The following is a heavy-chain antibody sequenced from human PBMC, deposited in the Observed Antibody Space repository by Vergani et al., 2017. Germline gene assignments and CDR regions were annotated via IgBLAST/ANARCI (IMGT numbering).Heavy chain of an antibody. V-gene: IGHV4-30-2*01. Sequence: QVQLQESGPGLVKPSETLSLTCAVSGDSTTNGGLSWNWIRQPPGKGPEWIGYIFPSGNSDYNPSLKNRVSIPLDKSKNQFSLWVNSVTAADTAVYFCARASLGGLVGYYYYVDVWGKGKTVVVSS. CDR1: GDSTTNGGLS. CDR3: ARASLGGLVGYYYYVDV. D-gene: IGHD3/OR15-3a*01. J-gene: IGHJ6*03. CDR2: IFPSGNS.